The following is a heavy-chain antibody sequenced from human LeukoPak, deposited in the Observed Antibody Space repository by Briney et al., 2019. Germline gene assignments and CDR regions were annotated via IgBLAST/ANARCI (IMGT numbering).Heavy chain of an antibody. J-gene: IGHJ6*02. Sequence: SETLSLTCTVSGGSIRSSYYYWGWIRQPPGKGLEWIGEINHSGSTNYNPSLKSRVTISVDTSKNQFSLKLSSVTAADTAVYYCARLRSDVLLWFGELGYYYYGMDVWGQGTTVTVSS. CDR2: INHSGST. CDR1: GGSIRSSYYY. CDR3: ARLRSDVLLWFGELGYYYYGMDV. D-gene: IGHD3-10*01. V-gene: IGHV4-39*07.